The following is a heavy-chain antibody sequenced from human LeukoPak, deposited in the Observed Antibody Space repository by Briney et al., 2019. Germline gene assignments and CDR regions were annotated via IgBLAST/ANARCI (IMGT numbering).Heavy chain of an antibody. V-gene: IGHV3-74*01. CDR1: GFTFSDYY. J-gene: IGHJ4*02. CDR2: IISDGSST. Sequence: TGGSLRLSCAASGFTFSDYYMSWIRQAPGKGLVWVSRIISDGSSTTYADSVKGRFTISRDNAKNTLYLQMNSLRAEDTAVYYCARDRGYSIDYWGQGTLVTVSS. CDR3: ARDRGYSIDY. D-gene: IGHD5-18*01.